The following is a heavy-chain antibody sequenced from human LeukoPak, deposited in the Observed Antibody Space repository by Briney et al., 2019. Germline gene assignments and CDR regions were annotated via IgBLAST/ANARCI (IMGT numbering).Heavy chain of an antibody. CDR3: ARDFSYYGDYVGNDY. J-gene: IGHJ4*02. CDR2: IYYSGST. D-gene: IGHD4-17*01. CDR1: GGSVTSGSYY. V-gene: IGHV4-61*01. Sequence: KPSETLSLTCTVSGGSVTSGSYYWSWIRQPPGKGLEWIGYIYYSGSTKYNPSLKSRVTISVDTSKNQFSLKLSSVTAADTAVYYCARDFSYYGDYVGNDYWGQGTLVTVSS.